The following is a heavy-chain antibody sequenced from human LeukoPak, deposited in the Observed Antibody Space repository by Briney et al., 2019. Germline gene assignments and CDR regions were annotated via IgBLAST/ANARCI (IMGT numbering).Heavy chain of an antibody. V-gene: IGHV4-34*01. CDR3: ARGPGYSYEY. Sequence: SETLSLTCAVYGGSFSGYYWSWIRQPPGKGLEWIGEINHSGSTNYNPSLKSRVTISVDTSKNQFSLKLSSVAAADTAVYYCARGPGYSYEYWGQGTLVTVSS. J-gene: IGHJ4*02. D-gene: IGHD5-18*01. CDR2: INHSGST. CDR1: GGSFSGYY.